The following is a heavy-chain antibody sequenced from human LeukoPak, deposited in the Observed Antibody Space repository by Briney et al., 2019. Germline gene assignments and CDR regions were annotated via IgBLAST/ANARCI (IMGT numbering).Heavy chain of an antibody. V-gene: IGHV3-23*01. CDR2: LSGSGGGT. Sequence: GGSLRLSCAASGFTFSSYAMTWVRQAPGKGLEWVSSLSGSGGGTWYAGSVKGRFTISRDNSNNLMYLQMNSLRAEDTAIYYCAKDPDIVMVTAIPHWFDPWGQGTLVTVSS. CDR3: AKDPDIVMVTAIPHWFDP. J-gene: IGHJ5*02. CDR1: GFTFSSYA. D-gene: IGHD2-21*02.